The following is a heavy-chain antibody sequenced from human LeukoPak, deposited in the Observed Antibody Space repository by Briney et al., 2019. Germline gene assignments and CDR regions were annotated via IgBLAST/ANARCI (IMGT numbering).Heavy chain of an antibody. Sequence: SETLSLTCAVSGYSISSGYYWGWIRQPPGKVLEWIGSIYHSGSTYYNPSLKSRVTISVDTSKNQFSLKLSSVTAADTAVYYCAGSLYYYYMDVWGKGTTVTVSS. CDR1: GYSISSGYY. CDR2: IYHSGST. V-gene: IGHV4-38-2*01. J-gene: IGHJ6*03. CDR3: AGSLYYYYMDV. D-gene: IGHD1-26*01.